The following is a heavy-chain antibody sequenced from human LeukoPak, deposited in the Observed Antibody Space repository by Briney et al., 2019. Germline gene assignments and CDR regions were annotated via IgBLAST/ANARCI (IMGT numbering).Heavy chain of an antibody. J-gene: IGHJ4*02. V-gene: IGHV4-59*01. CDR1: GGSISSNY. CDR2: IYYSGST. Sequence: SETLSLTCTVSGGSISSNYWNWIRQPPGKGLEWIGYIYYSGSTNYNPSLKSRVTISVDTSKSQFSLRLTSVTAADTAVYYCASGSAVAAAGDYWGRGTLVTVSS. D-gene: IGHD6-13*01. CDR3: ASGSAVAAAGDY.